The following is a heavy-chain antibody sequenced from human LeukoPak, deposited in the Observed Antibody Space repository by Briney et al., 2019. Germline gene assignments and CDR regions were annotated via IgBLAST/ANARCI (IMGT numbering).Heavy chain of an antibody. D-gene: IGHD1-26*01. J-gene: IGHJ4*02. Sequence: PGWSLRLDCAASGITFSSYRMNWVLQAPGKGLEWVSVISGSGGATFYGDSVQGRFTISRDNSRDTLYLQMSSLRAEDTAVYYCGKYLQTAVGANDYWGQGTLVTVSS. CDR1: GITFSSYR. CDR2: ISGSGGAT. CDR3: GKYLQTAVGANDY. V-gene: IGHV3-23*01.